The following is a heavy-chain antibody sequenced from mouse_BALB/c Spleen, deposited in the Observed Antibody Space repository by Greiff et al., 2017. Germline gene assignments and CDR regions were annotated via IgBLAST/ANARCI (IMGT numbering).Heavy chain of an antibody. J-gene: IGHJ3*01. D-gene: IGHD2-2*01. V-gene: IGHV14-3*02. CDR2: IDPANGNT. Sequence: VQLQQSGAELVKPGASVKLSCTASGFNIKDSYMHWVKQRPEQGLEWIGRIDPANGNTKYDPKFQGKATITADTSSNTAYLQLSSLTSEDTAVYYSAGGYPWFAYWGQGTMVTVSA. CDR3: AGGYPWFAY. CDR1: GFNIKDSY.